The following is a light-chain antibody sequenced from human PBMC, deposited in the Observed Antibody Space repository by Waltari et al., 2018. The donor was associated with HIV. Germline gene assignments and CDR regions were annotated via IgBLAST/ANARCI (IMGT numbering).Light chain of an antibody. CDR3: QQYNSFPLT. J-gene: IGKJ4*01. CDR2: KAS. V-gene: IGKV1-5*03. CDR1: QSISAW. Sequence: DIHMTQSPSTLSVSVGDRVTITCRANQSISAWLAWYQQKPGKAPNLLIYKASNLESGVPSRFSGSGSGTEFTLTISSLQPDDFASYYCQQYNSFPLTFGGGTKVEIK.